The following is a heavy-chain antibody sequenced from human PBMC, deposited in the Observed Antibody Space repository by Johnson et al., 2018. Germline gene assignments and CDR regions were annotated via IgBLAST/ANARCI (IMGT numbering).Heavy chain of an antibody. Sequence: EVQLVESGGGVVRPGGSLRLSCAASGFIFDDYGMSWVRQAPGKGLEWVSDINWNGGSTGYADSVKGRFTISRDNAKNSLFLQMNSLRAEDTAVYYCAKALIPQYYYYYMDVWGKGTTVTVSS. J-gene: IGHJ6*03. V-gene: IGHV3-20*04. CDR2: INWNGGST. CDR1: GFIFDDYG. CDR3: AKALIPQYYYYYMDV. D-gene: IGHD2-2*02.